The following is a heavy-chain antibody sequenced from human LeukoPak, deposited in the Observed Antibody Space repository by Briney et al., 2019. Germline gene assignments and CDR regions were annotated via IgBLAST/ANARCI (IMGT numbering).Heavy chain of an antibody. CDR3: ARVFAPLIVVVREDAFDI. Sequence: SETLSLTCTVSGGSISSGDYYWSWIRQPPGKGLEWIGYIYYSGSTYYNPSLKSRVTISVDTSKNQFSLRLSSVTAADTAVYYCARVFAPLIVVVREDAFDIWGQGTMVTVSS. J-gene: IGHJ3*02. V-gene: IGHV4-30-4*01. CDR2: IYYSGST. D-gene: IGHD3-22*01. CDR1: GGSISSGDYY.